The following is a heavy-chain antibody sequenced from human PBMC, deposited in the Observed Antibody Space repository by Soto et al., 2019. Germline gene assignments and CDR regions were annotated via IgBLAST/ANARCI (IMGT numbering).Heavy chain of an antibody. J-gene: IGHJ6*02. D-gene: IGHD3-3*02. CDR3: ARENDRPQLGGHYYYILDV. Sequence: QVQLEQSGAEVKKPGSSVKVSCKASGGTFRTAAISWVLQAPGQGLEWMGGIMPVFRTPDYAQKFQGRVTITADESTNTAYMELSGLRSDDTAVYYCARENDRPQLGGHYYYILDVWGQGTTITVSS. V-gene: IGHV1-69*12. CDR2: IMPVFRTP. CDR1: GGTFRTAA.